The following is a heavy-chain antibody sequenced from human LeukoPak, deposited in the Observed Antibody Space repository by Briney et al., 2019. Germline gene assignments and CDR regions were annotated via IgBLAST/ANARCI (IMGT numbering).Heavy chain of an antibody. CDR3: ANEDY. CDR1: GFTFDDYA. J-gene: IGHJ4*02. V-gene: IGHV3-43*02. Sequence: AGGSLRLSCAASGFTFDDYAMHWVRQAPGKGLEWVSFISGDGGSTYYADSVKGRFTISRDNSKNSLYLQMNSLRTEDAALYYCANEDYWGQGTLVTVSS. CDR2: ISGDGGST.